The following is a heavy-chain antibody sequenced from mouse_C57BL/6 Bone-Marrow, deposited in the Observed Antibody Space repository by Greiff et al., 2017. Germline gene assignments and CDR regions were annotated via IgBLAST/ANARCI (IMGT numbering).Heavy chain of an antibody. CDR1: GYTFTDYN. J-gene: IGHJ4*01. CDR2: INPNNGGT. D-gene: IGHD1-1*01. V-gene: IGHV1-18*01. CDR3: ARRYGSSYEAMDY. Sequence: VQLKESGPELVKPGASVKIPCKASGYTFTDYNMDWVKQSHGKSLEWIGDINPNNGGTIYNQKFKGKATLTVDKSSSTAYMELRSLTSEDTAVYYCARRYGSSYEAMDYWGQGTSVTVSS.